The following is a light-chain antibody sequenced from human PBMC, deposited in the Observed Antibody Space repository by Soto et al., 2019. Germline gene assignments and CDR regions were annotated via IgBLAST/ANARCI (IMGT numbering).Light chain of an antibody. CDR1: RGVSSW. Sequence: DIQMTQSPSSVSASVGDRVTITCRVSRGVSSWLAWYQQKPRKAPKLLIYAASSLQSGVPSRFSGSGSGTDFTLTISILQPEDFATYYCLQANSFPITFGQGTRLEIK. CDR3: LQANSFPIT. J-gene: IGKJ5*01. V-gene: IGKV1D-12*01. CDR2: AAS.